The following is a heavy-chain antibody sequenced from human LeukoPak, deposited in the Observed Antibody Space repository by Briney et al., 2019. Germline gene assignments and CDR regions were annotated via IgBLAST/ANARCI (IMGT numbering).Heavy chain of an antibody. CDR2: FEPEEGET. J-gene: IGHJ4*02. V-gene: IGHV1-24*01. CDR3: ATVICYGGSCYGDLERPIDY. CDR1: GYTLTQLS. D-gene: IGHD2-15*01. Sequence: ASVKVSCKVSGYTLTQLSMHWVRQAPGHGLEWVGGFEPEEGETIYAQKFPGRVTMTEDTSKDTAYMALSSRRSEGTAVYSCATVICYGGSCYGDLERPIDYWGQGPLVPVSS.